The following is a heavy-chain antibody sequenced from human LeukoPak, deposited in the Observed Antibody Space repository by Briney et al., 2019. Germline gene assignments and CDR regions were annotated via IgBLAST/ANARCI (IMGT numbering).Heavy chain of an antibody. CDR2: IYNSGST. CDR1: GGSISSGGYS. V-gene: IGHV4-30-4*07. J-gene: IGHJ5*02. CDR3: ARDGPGRDSSGYYGDWFDP. D-gene: IGHD3-22*01. Sequence: PSQTLSLTCAVSGGSISSGGYSWNWIRQPPGKGLEWIGYIYNSGSTSYNPSLKSRVTMSVDTSKNQFSLKLSSVTAADTAVYYCARDGPGRDSSGYYGDWFDPWGQGTLVTVSS.